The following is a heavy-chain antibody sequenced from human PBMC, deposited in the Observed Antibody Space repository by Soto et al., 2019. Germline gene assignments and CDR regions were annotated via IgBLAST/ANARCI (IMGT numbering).Heavy chain of an antibody. V-gene: IGHV3-30*18. J-gene: IGHJ6*02. Sequence: QVQLVESGGGVVQPGRSLRLSCAASGFTFSSYGMHWVRQAPGKGLEWVAVISYDGSNKYYADSVKGRFTISRDNSKNTLYLQMNSLRVEATAVYYCAKDLLRPGRAYGMDVWGQGTTVTVSS. CDR2: ISYDGSNK. CDR1: GFTFSSYG. CDR3: AKDLLRPGRAYGMDV.